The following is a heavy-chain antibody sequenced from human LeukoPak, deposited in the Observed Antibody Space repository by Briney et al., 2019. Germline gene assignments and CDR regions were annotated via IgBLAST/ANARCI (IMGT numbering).Heavy chain of an antibody. V-gene: IGHV3-7*03. Sequence: GGSLRLSCAASGFTLSYNWMSWVRRAPGKGVEWVASIKEDGSEKYYVDSVKGRFTISRDNAKNSLYLQMNSLRAEDTAVYYCARLSTGWYGHFDFWGQGTLVTVSS. D-gene: IGHD6-13*01. CDR1: GFTLSYNW. CDR2: IKEDGSEK. J-gene: IGHJ4*02. CDR3: ARLSTGWYGHFDF.